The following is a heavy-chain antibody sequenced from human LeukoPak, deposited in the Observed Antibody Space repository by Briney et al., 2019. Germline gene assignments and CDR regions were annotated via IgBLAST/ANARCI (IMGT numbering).Heavy chain of an antibody. CDR1: GFTFSSYG. D-gene: IGHD2-15*01. CDR3: AKDHKGYCSGGSCYNWFDP. CDR2: ISYDGSNK. J-gene: IGHJ5*02. Sequence: GGSLRLSCAASGFTFSSYGMHWVRQAPGKGLEWVAVISYDGSNKYYADSVKGRFTISRDNSKNTLYLQMNSLRAEDTAAYYCAKDHKGYCSGGSCYNWFDPWGQGTLVTVSS. V-gene: IGHV3-30*18.